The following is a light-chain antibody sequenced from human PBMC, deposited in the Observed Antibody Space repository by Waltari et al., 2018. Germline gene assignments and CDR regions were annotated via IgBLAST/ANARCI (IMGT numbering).Light chain of an antibody. CDR3: CSYAGRSTWV. CDR1: SSDVGSYKF. CDR2: EGT. J-gene: IGLJ3*02. Sequence: QSALTQPASVSGSPGQSITISCTGTSSDVGSYKFVSWYQQHRGKAPKLMIYEGTKRPSGVSSRFSGSKSGNTASLTISGLQAEDEADYYCCSYAGRSTWVFGGGTKLTVL. V-gene: IGLV2-23*01.